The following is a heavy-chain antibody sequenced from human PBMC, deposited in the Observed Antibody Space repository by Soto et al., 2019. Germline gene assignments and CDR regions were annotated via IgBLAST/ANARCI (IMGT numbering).Heavy chain of an antibody. CDR2: INSDGSST. CDR1: GFTFSSYW. Sequence: EVQLVESGGGLVQPGGSLRVSCAASGFTFSSYWMHWVRQAPGKGLVWVSRINSDGSSTSYADSVKGRFTISRDNAKNMLYLQMNSLRAEDTAIYYCARMGAVAGLHYWGQGTLVTVSS. V-gene: IGHV3-74*01. D-gene: IGHD6-19*01. CDR3: ARMGAVAGLHY. J-gene: IGHJ4*02.